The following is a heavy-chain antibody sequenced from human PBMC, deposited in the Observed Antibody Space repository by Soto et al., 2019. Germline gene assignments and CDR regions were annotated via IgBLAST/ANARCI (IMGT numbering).Heavy chain of an antibody. J-gene: IGHJ4*02. CDR2: IYYSGST. Sequence: PSETLSLTCTVSGGSISSYYWSWIRQPPGKGLEWIGCIYYSGSTHYNPSLKSRVTISVDTSKNQFSLKLSSVTAADTAVYYCAGLYSSSPFFNYWGQGTLVTVSS. D-gene: IGHD6-6*01. CDR3: AGLYSSSPFFNY. CDR1: GGSISSYY. V-gene: IGHV4-59*01.